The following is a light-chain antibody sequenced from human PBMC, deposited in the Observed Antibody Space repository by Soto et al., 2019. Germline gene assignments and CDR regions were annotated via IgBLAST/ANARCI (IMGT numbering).Light chain of an antibody. CDR1: RSNIGRNF. Sequence: QSVLTQSPSASGTPGQRVTISCSGSRSNIGRNFAYWYQHVPGTAPRLLIQRNNERPSGVPDRFSGSKSGTSVSLAISGLQSEDEADYYCAAWDDSLNGPNWVFGGGTKLTVL. J-gene: IGLJ3*02. CDR3: AAWDDSLNGPNWV. V-gene: IGLV1-44*01. CDR2: RNN.